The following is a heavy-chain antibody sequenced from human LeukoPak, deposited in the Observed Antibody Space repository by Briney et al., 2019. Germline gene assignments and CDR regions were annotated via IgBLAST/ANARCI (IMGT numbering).Heavy chain of an antibody. Sequence: SDTVSLPHTVSGRPLNSRSYHWAWVRQPPGKVLEWIGRNYYNGSTYYNPSLKSRVTISVDTSKIQFSLKLRAVSAAGTAVHYCASVFRPARVFDIW. CDR2: NYYNGST. V-gene: IGHV4-39*07. CDR1: GRPLNSRSYH. D-gene: IGHD6-6*01. J-gene: IGHJ3*02. CDR3: ASVFRPARVFDI.